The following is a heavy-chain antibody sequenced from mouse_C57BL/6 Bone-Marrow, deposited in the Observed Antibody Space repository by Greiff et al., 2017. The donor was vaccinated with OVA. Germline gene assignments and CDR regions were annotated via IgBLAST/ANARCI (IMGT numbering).Heavy chain of an antibody. CDR1: GYTFTNYW. CDR2: IAPSDSYN. CDR3: APYGSRRYLDF. V-gene: IGHV1-59*01. D-gene: IGHD1-1*01. Sequence: VKLMESGAELVRPGPSVKLSCKASGYTFTNYWMHWVKQRPGQGLEWIGVIAPSDSYNNYNQKFKGRATLTVDTSSSTAYMHLSSLTSEDSAVYYSAPYGSRRYLDFWGQGTSLTVSS. J-gene: IGHJ2*02.